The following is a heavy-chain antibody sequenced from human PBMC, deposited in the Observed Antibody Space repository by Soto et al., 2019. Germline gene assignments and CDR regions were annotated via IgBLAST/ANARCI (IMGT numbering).Heavy chain of an antibody. J-gene: IGHJ4*02. Sequence: GTLSLTCAVSGYSISSGYYWGCIRQPPGKGLEWIGSIYHSGSTYYNPSLKSRVTMSVDTSKNQFSLKLSSVTAADTAVYYCARAELVGATDYWGQGTLVTVSS. CDR2: IYHSGST. CDR1: GYSISSGYY. CDR3: ARAELVGATDY. D-gene: IGHD1-26*01. V-gene: IGHV4-38-2*01.